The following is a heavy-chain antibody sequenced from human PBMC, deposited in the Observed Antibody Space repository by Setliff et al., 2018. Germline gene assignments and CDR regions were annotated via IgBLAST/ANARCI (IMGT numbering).Heavy chain of an antibody. CDR1: GGSISSISYY. V-gene: IGHV4-39*07. D-gene: IGHD6-19*01. Sequence: SETLSLTCTVSGGSISSISYYWGWIRQPPGKGLEWIGSIYYSGNTYYNPSLKSRVTISVDTSKNQFSLKLSSVTAADTAVYYCARGRAGHSGHWGQGTLVTVSS. CDR3: ARGRAGHSGH. J-gene: IGHJ4*02. CDR2: IYYSGNT.